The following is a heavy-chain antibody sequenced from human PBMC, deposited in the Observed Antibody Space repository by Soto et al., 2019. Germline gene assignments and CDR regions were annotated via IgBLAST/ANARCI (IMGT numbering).Heavy chain of an antibody. D-gene: IGHD2-15*01. CDR1: GGSISSGGYY. CDR2: IYYSGST. J-gene: IGHJ4*02. V-gene: IGHV4-31*03. Sequence: SETLSLTCTVSGGSISSGGYYWSWIRQHPGKGLEWIGYIYYSGSTYYNPSLKSRVTISVDTSKNQFSLKLSSVTAADTAVYYCARVTGPASGGSCYSLGCYFDYWGQGTLVTVSS. CDR3: ARVTGPASGGSCYSLGCYFDY.